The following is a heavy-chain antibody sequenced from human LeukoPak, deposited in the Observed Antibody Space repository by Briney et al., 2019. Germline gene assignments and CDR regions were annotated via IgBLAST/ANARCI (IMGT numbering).Heavy chain of an antibody. V-gene: IGHV1-46*01. CDR1: GYTFTSYA. CDR2: INPSGGST. CDR3: ARDESGTFDP. Sequence: ASVKVPCKASGYTFTSYAMHWVRQAPGQGPEWMGIINPSGGSTSYAQKFQGRVTMTRDTSTSTVYMELSSLRSEDTAVYYCARDESGTFDPWGQGTLVTVSS. J-gene: IGHJ5*02.